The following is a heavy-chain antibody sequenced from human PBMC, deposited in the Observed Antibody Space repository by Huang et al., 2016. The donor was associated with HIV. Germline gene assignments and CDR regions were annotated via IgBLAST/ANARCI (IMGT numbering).Heavy chain of an antibody. Sequence: QVQLQESGPGLVKPSQTLSLTCTVSGCSISSGGYYWSWIRQPPGKGLEWIAYIYYIGSTYYNPSLKRRVTMSVDTSKNQFALKLSSVTAADTAVYYCARGGGYCSGGSCYHFDYWGQGTLVTVSS. CDR2: IYYIGST. V-gene: IGHV4-30-4*08. CDR3: ARGGGYCSGGSCYHFDY. D-gene: IGHD2-15*01. CDR1: GCSISSGGYY. J-gene: IGHJ4*02.